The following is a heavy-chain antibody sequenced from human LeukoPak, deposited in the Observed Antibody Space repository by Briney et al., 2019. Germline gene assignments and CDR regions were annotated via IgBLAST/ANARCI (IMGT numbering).Heavy chain of an antibody. V-gene: IGHV1-3*01. CDR2: INAGNGNT. CDR1: GYTFTSYA. D-gene: IGHD2-2*01. J-gene: IGHJ4*02. CDR3: ATAPGGFRYQLLFDY. Sequence: GASVKVSCKASGYTFTSYAMHWVRQAPGQRLEWMGWINAGNGNTKYSQKFQGRVTITRDTSASTAYMELSSLRSEDTAVYYCATAPGGFRYQLLFDYWGQGTLVTVSS.